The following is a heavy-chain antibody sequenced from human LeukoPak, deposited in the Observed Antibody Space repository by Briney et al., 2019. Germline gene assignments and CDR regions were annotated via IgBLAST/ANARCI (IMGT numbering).Heavy chain of an antibody. CDR1: GFTFSSYW. D-gene: IGHD3-10*01. CDR3: AKESRGNYGSGSYPDY. Sequence: GGSLRLSCAASGFTFSSYWMHWVRQAPGKGLVWVSRINSDGSSTSYADSVKGRFTISRDNSKNTLYLQMNSLRAEDTAVYYCAKESRGNYGSGSYPDYWGQGTLVTVSS. J-gene: IGHJ4*02. V-gene: IGHV3-74*01. CDR2: INSDGSST.